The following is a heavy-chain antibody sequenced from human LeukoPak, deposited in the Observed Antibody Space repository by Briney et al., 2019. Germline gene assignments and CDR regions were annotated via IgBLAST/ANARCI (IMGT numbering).Heavy chain of an antibody. V-gene: IGHV1-46*01. J-gene: IGHJ3*02. Sequence: ASVKVSCKASGYTFTSYYMHWVRQAPGQGLEWMGIINPSGGSTSYAQKFQGRVTMTRDTSTSTVYMELSSLRSEDTAVNYCAREAGGDYVWGSYRPGAFDIWGQGTMVTVSS. CDR2: INPSGGST. D-gene: IGHD3-16*02. CDR3: AREAGGDYVWGSYRPGAFDI. CDR1: GYTFTSYY.